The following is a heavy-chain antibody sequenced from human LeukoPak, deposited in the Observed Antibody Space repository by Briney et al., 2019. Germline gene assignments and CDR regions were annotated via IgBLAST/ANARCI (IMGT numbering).Heavy chain of an antibody. CDR2: ISSSGSTM. CDR1: RFTFSSYE. V-gene: IGHV3-48*03. Sequence: GGSLRLSCAASRFTFSSYEMNWVRQAPGKGLEWVSYISSSGSTMYYADSVKGRFTISRDNAKNSLYLQMNSLRAEDTAVYYCAREGSTIDYWGQGTLVTVSS. D-gene: IGHD6-13*01. J-gene: IGHJ4*02. CDR3: AREGSTIDY.